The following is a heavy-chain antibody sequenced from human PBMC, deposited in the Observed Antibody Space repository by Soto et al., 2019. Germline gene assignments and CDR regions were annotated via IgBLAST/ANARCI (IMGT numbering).Heavy chain of an antibody. CDR2: IKQDGSEK. CDR3: ARQVATINYDAFDI. CDR1: GFTFSRYW. D-gene: IGHD5-12*01. J-gene: IGHJ3*02. V-gene: IGHV3-7*01. Sequence: PGGSLRLSCAASGFTFSRYWMSCVRQAPGKGLEWVANIKQDGSEKYYVDSVKGRFTISRDNAKNSLYLQMNSLRAEDTAVYYCARQVATINYDAFDIWGQGTMVTVSS.